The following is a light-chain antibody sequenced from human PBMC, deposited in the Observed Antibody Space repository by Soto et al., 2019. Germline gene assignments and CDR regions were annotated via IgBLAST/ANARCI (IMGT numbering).Light chain of an antibody. Sequence: EIGLTQSPGTLSLSPGERATLSCRASQSVSSSYLAWSQQKPGQAPMLLIYCASSRATGIPDRFSCSGSGTDFTLTISSLEPEDFAMYDCQQYGSSPWTFGQGTKVEIK. J-gene: IGKJ1*01. CDR1: QSVSSSY. CDR3: QQYGSSPWT. V-gene: IGKV3-20*01. CDR2: CAS.